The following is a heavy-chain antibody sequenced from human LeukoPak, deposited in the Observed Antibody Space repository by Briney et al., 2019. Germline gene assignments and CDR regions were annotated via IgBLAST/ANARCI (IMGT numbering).Heavy chain of an antibody. D-gene: IGHD3-10*01. Sequence: GGSLRLSCAASGFTFRAYSTNWVRQAPGKGLEWVSYISSSSSTIYYADSVKGRFTISRDNAKNSLYLQMNSLRDEDTAVYYCARGDGWFGELLNFDNWGQGTLVTVSS. V-gene: IGHV3-48*02. CDR1: GFTFRAYS. J-gene: IGHJ4*02. CDR3: ARGDGWFGELLNFDN. CDR2: ISSSSSTI.